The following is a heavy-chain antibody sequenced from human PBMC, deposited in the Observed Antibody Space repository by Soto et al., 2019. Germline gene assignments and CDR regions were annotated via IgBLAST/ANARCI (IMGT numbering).Heavy chain of an antibody. CDR1: GGTFSSYA. D-gene: IGHD4-17*01. Sequence: SVKVSCKASGGTFSSYAISWVRQAPGQGLEWMGGIIPIFGTANYAQKFQGRVTITADKSTSTAYMELSSLRSEDTAVYYCARAYADYLKDQYYYYGMDVWGQGTTVTVSS. J-gene: IGHJ6*02. CDR2: IIPIFGTA. CDR3: ARAYADYLKDQYYYYGMDV. V-gene: IGHV1-69*06.